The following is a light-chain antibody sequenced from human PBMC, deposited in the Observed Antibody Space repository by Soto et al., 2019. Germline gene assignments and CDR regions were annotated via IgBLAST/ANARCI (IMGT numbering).Light chain of an antibody. CDR2: VAS. J-gene: IGKJ4*01. CDR3: QQYNVWPLT. Sequence: EITMTQSPATLSVSPGVTASLSCRASQSVSCNLAWYQQKPGQTPKLLIYVASTSTTGIPARFSGSGSGTEFTLTISSLQAEDFAVYYCQQYNVWPLTFGGGTKVEFK. CDR1: QSVSCN. V-gene: IGKV3-15*01.